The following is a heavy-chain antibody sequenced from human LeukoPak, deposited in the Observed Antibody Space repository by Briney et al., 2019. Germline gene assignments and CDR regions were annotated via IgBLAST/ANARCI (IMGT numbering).Heavy chain of an antibody. CDR1: GFTFSSYA. V-gene: IGHV3-23*01. CDR2: ISGSGGST. J-gene: IGHJ4*02. CDR3: AKSTGPVLYYYDSSLDY. Sequence: GGSLRLSCAASGFTFSSYAMHWVRQAPGKGLEWVSAISGSGGSTYYADSVEGRFTISRDNSKNTLYLQMNSLRAEDTAVYYCAKSTGPVLYYYDSSLDYWGQGTLVTVSS. D-gene: IGHD3-22*01.